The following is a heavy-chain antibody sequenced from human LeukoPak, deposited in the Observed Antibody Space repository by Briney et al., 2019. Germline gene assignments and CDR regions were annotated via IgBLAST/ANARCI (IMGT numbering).Heavy chain of an antibody. CDR1: GGSISGSSSYY. Sequence: PSETLSLTCTVSGGSISGSSSYYWGWIRQPPGKGLEWIGSIYYSGSTYYNPSLRSRVTISVETSKDHFSLNLSSVTATDTAVYFCVRLLGGYFAGNTFDIWGQGTVVSVSS. D-gene: IGHD3-9*01. J-gene: IGHJ3*02. CDR2: IYYSGST. V-gene: IGHV4-39*02. CDR3: VRLLGGYFAGNTFDI.